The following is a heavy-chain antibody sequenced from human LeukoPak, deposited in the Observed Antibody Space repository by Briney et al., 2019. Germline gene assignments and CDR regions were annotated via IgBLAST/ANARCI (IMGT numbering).Heavy chain of an antibody. CDR3: ASLGSGRTFDY. Sequence: GASVKVSCKASGYTFSSYGISWGRHALGQGLERMGWISAYNGNTNYAQKLQGRVTMTTDTSTSTAYMELRSLRSDDTAVYYCASLGSGRTFDYWGQATLVTVSS. J-gene: IGHJ4*02. CDR1: GYTFSSYG. V-gene: IGHV1-18*01. D-gene: IGHD6-19*01. CDR2: ISAYNGNT.